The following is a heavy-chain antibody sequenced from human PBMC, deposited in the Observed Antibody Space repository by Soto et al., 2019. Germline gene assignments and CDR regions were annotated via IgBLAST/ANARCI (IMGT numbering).Heavy chain of an antibody. CDR3: ARGLHSLFDY. CDR2: IWYDGNNK. Sequence: QVQLVESGGGVVQPGGSLRLSCAASGFTFSNYGMHWVRQAPGKGLEWVAGIWYDGNNKYYADSVKGRFTISRDNSNNTLYVKMTSLRAEDTAVYYCARGLHSLFDYWGQGTLVTVSS. CDR1: GFTFSNYG. D-gene: IGHD2-21*01. V-gene: IGHV3-33*01. J-gene: IGHJ4*02.